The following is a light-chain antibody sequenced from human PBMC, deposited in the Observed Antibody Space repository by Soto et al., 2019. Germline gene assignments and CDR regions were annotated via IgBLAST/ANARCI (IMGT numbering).Light chain of an antibody. CDR3: QQYGSSPWT. J-gene: IGKJ1*01. Sequence: ETVLTQSPATLSLSPGERATLSCRASQTIRSNYLAWYRQTPGQAPRLLIYGASNRASGIADMFSGSGSGTDFTLIISRLEPEDFALYFCQQYGSSPWTFGKGTKLEIK. CDR2: GAS. V-gene: IGKV3-20*01. CDR1: QTIRSNY.